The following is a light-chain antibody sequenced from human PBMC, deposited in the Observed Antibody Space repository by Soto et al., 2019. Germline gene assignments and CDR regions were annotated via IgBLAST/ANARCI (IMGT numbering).Light chain of an antibody. CDR2: DAS. Sequence: EIVMTQSPATLSLSPGERATLSCRASQSLRSSLAWYQQKPGQAPRLLIYDASTRATDIPARFSASGSGTEFTLAISSLQSEDFAVYYCQQYNYWPRTFGQGTKVDIK. CDR1: QSLRSS. CDR3: QQYNYWPRT. J-gene: IGKJ1*01. V-gene: IGKV3D-15*01.